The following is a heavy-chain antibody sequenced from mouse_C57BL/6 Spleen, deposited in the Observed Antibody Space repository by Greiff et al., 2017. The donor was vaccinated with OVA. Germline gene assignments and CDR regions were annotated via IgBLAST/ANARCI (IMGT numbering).Heavy chain of an antibody. V-gene: IGHV1-82*01. CDR2: IYPGDGDT. CDR3: ARTAPYAMDY. CDR1: GYAFSSSW. Sequence: VQLQQSGPELVKPGASVKISCKASGYAFSSSWMNWVKQRPGKGLEWIGRIYPGDGDTNYNGKFKGKATLTADKSSSTAYMQLSSLTSEDSAVYFCARTAPYAMDYWGQGTSVTVSS. J-gene: IGHJ4*01.